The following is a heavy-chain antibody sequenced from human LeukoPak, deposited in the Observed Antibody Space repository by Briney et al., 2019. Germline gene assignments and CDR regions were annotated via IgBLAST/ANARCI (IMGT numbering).Heavy chain of an antibody. D-gene: IGHD5-24*01. CDR3: ARLGDGYNYYFDY. J-gene: IGHJ4*02. CDR1: GSSFTSYW. CDR2: IYPGDSDT. V-gene: IGHV5-51*01. Sequence: GASLQISYKGSGSSFTSYWIGWVRPMRGKGLGWMGIIYPGDSDTRYSPSFQGQVTISADKSITTAYLQWSSLKASDTAMYYCARLGDGYNYYFDYWGQGTLVTVSS.